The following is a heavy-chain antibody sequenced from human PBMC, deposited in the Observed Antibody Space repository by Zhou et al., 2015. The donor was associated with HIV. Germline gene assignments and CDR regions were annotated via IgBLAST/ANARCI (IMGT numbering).Heavy chain of an antibody. D-gene: IGHD3-22*01. V-gene: IGHV1-69*17. CDR1: GGTFSGSD. CDR2: ITPMFDIK. CDR3: ARSSVNHDNAFDI. Sequence: LMQSGTEVTKPGSSVKVSCKASGGTFSGSDXSWVRQAPGQGLEWMGGITPMFDIKNYAQKFRARLNITVDQSTTTAYMELSSLTSEDAAIYFCARSSVNHDNAFDIWGQGTKVIVSS. J-gene: IGHJ3*02.